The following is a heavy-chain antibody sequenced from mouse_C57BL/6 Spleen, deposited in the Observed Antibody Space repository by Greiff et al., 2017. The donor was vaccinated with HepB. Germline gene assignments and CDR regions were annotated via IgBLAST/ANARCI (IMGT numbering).Heavy chain of an antibody. Sequence: VQLQQPGTELVKPGASVKLSCKASGYTFTSYWMHWVKQRPGQGLEWIGNINPSNGGTNYNEKFKSKATLTVDQSSSTAYMQLSSLTSEDSAVYYCARGGWLRRPTYGYFDVWGTGTTVTVSS. V-gene: IGHV1-53*01. D-gene: IGHD2-2*01. J-gene: IGHJ1*03. CDR3: ARGGWLRRPTYGYFDV. CDR2: INPSNGGT. CDR1: GYTFTSYW.